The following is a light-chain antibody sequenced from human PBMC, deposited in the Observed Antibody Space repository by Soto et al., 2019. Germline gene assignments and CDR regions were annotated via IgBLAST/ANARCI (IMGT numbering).Light chain of an antibody. CDR1: NTDVGTYTY. CDR3: GSYAGYNNFV. J-gene: IGLJ1*01. CDR2: DAN. V-gene: IGLV2-8*01. Sequence: QSVLTQPPSASGSPGRSVTISCTGTNTDVGTYTYVSWYQHHPGEAPKLMIYDANKRPSGVPDRFSGSKSGNTASLTVSGLQAEDEADYYCGSYAGYNNFVFGTGTKSPS.